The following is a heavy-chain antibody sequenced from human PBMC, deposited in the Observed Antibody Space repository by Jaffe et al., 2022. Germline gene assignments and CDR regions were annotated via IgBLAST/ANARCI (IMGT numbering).Heavy chain of an antibody. CDR3: ATTPVGDYVWGSYLGYYYMDV. D-gene: IGHD3-16*02. V-gene: IGHV4-38-2*01. J-gene: IGHJ6*03. CDR2: IYHSGST. Sequence: QVQLQESGPGLVKPSETLSLTCAVSGYSISSGYYWGWIRQPPGKGLEWIGSIYHSGSTYYNPSLKSRVTISVDTSKNQFSLKLSSVTAADTAVYYCATTPVGDYVWGSYLGYYYMDVWGKGTTVTVSS. CDR1: GYSISSGYY.